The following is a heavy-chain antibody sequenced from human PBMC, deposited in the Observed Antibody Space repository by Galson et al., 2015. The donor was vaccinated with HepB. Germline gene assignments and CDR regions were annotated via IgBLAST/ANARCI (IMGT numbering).Heavy chain of an antibody. CDR1: GGTFSSYA. CDR2: IIPMLGIA. D-gene: IGHD1-26*01. V-gene: IGHV1-69*04. J-gene: IGHJ6*02. CDR3: ARDMGRAPYSGSYHYLGFYYGVDV. Sequence: SVKVSCKASGGTFSSYAISWVRQAPGQGLEWMGRIIPMLGIANYAQKFQGRVTITADKSTSTAYMELSSLRSEDTAVYYCARDMGRAPYSGSYHYLGFYYGVDVWGQGTTVTVSS.